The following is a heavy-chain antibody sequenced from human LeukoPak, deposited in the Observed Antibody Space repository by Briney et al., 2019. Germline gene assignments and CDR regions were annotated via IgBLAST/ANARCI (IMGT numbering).Heavy chain of an antibody. Sequence: PSETLSLTCAVYGGSFSVYYWICIRQPPGKGLEWMWDINHSGSTNYNPSLKSRVTISVDTSNNQFSLKLSSVTAADTAVYYCASNSFDYYGSGSYSVDYWGQGTLVTVSS. J-gene: IGHJ4*02. CDR1: GGSFSVYY. CDR3: ASNSFDYYGSGSYSVDY. D-gene: IGHD3-10*01. V-gene: IGHV4-34*01. CDR2: INHSGST.